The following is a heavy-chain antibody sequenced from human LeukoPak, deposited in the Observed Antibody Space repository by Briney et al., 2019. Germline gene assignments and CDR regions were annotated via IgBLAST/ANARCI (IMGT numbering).Heavy chain of an antibody. CDR2: ISGSGGST. V-gene: IGHV3-23*01. J-gene: IGHJ5*02. CDR1: GFTFSSYG. D-gene: IGHD2-15*01. CDR3: ARATQYCSGGSCYDTWFDP. Sequence: PGGSLRLSCAASGFTFSSYGMSWVRQAPGKGLEWVSAISGSGGSTYYADSVKGRFTISRDNAKNSLYLHMNSLRAEDTAVYYCARATQYCSGGSCYDTWFDPWGQGTLVTVSS.